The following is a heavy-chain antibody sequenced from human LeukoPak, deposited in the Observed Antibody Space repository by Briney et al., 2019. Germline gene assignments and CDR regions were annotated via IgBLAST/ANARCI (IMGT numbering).Heavy chain of an antibody. V-gene: IGHV3-30*02. CDR2: IRYDGSNK. J-gene: IGHJ4*02. CDR3: AKDRADSLDY. Sequence: GGSLRLSCAASGFTFSSYGMHWVRQAPGKGLEWVAFIRYDGSNKYFADSVKGRFTISRDNSKNTLYLQMNSLRAEDTAVYYCAKDRADSLDYWGQGILVTVSS. CDR1: GFTFSSYG. D-gene: IGHD3-10*01.